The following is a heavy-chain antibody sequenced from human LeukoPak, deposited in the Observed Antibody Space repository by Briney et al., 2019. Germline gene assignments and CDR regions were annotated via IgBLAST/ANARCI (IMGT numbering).Heavy chain of an antibody. CDR1: GVTFSSYA. Sequence: GGSLRLSCAASGVTFSSYAMTWVRQAPGKGLEWVSAISGSGGSTYYADSVKGRFTISRDNSKNTLYLQMNSLTAEDTAVCYCAKSGYNRFDYWGQGTLVTVSS. CDR2: ISGSGGST. D-gene: IGHD5-24*01. V-gene: IGHV3-23*01. J-gene: IGHJ4*02. CDR3: AKSGYNRFDY.